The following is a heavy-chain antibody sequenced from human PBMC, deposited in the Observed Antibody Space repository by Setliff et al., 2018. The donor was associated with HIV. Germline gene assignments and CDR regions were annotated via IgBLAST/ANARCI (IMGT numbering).Heavy chain of an antibody. CDR1: GFTFSTYP. CDR2: LSADSSNK. V-gene: IGHV3-48*01. Sequence: PGGSLRLSCSASGFTFSTYPMNWVRQAPGKGLQWVAHLSADSSNKDYADSVKGRFTISRDNAKNSLSLQMNSLRAEDTGVYYCARDLNWAFDYWGQGSLVTV. D-gene: IGHD3-16*01. CDR3: ARDLNWAFDY. J-gene: IGHJ4*02.